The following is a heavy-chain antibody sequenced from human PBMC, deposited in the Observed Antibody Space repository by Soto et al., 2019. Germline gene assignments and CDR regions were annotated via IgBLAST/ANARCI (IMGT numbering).Heavy chain of an antibody. V-gene: IGHV3-9*01. CDR2: ISSNSGSL. CDR3: AKGVSTSWLRDGFDI. J-gene: IGHJ3*02. D-gene: IGHD2-2*01. Sequence: QLVESGGGLVQPGRSLRLSCAGSGISFENYAMHWVRQAPGRGLEWVSGISSNSGSLGYADSVKGRFTISRDNAKKLLYVEMNSLGAEDTALYYCAKGVSTSWLRDGFDIWGQGTMVTASS. CDR1: GISFENYA.